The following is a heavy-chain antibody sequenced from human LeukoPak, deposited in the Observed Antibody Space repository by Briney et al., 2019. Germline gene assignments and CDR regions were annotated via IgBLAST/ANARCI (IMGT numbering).Heavy chain of an antibody. J-gene: IGHJ4*02. CDR1: GYTLTELS. V-gene: IGHV1-24*01. Sequence: ASVKVSCKVSGYTLTELSMHWVRQAPGKGLEWMGGFDPEDGETIYAQKFQGRVTITRDTSASTAYMELSSLRSEDTAVYYCARDSHSSGPSWGQGTLVTVSS. CDR3: ARDSHSSGPS. CDR2: FDPEDGET. D-gene: IGHD6-19*01.